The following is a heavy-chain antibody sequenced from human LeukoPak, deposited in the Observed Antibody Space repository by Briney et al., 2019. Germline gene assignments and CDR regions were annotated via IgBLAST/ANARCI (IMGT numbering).Heavy chain of an antibody. Sequence: GGSLRLSCAASGITFNAIHWVRQAPGKGLEWVALTWYDGSNTYYADSVKGRFTISRDNSNNMVYLHMNSLRADDTAVYYCARELFGSGSCPDHWGQGTLVTVSS. V-gene: IGHV3-33*01. CDR2: TWYDGSNT. CDR1: GITFNA. J-gene: IGHJ4*02. D-gene: IGHD3-10*01. CDR3: ARELFGSGSCPDH.